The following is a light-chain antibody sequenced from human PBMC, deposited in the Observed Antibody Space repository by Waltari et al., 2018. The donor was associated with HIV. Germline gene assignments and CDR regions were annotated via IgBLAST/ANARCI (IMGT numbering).Light chain of an antibody. V-gene: IGKV1-39*01. CDR2: AAS. CDR3: QQSYRTPYT. Sequence: DIQMTQSPPPLSAFVGDRVTITCRARQSISSYLNWYQQKPGNAPKLLIYAASTLQSGDPARFSGSGSGTDFTLTISSLQHEDCATYFCQQSYRTPYTFGQGTELEIK. J-gene: IGKJ2*01. CDR1: QSISSY.